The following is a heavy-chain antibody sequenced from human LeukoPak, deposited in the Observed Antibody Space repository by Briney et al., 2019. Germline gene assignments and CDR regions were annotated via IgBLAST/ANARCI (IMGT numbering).Heavy chain of an antibody. CDR2: IYYSGST. D-gene: IGHD6-13*01. CDR3: ARGLKAYSSSWRRLYYFDY. J-gene: IGHJ4*02. Sequence: SETLSLTCTVSGGSISSYYWSWIRQPPGKGLEWIGYIYYSGSTNYNPSLKSRVTISVDTSKNQFSLKLSSVTAADTVVYYCARGLKAYSSSWRRLYYFDYWGQGTLVTVSS. CDR1: GGSISSYY. V-gene: IGHV4-59*12.